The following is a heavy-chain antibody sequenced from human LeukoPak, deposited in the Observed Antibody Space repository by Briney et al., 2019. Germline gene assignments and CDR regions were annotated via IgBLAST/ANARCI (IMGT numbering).Heavy chain of an antibody. V-gene: IGHV4-4*08. CDR3: ARDRGGMATDFDF. Sequence: SETLSLTCTVSGASISSYHWSWIRQPPGKGLEWIGDLFNSGGTSYNASLKSRVTVSVDTSKKQVSLKVTSVTAADTAVYYCARDRGGMATDFDFWGQGTLVTVSS. J-gene: IGHJ4*02. CDR1: GASISSYH. D-gene: IGHD1-14*01. CDR2: LFNSGGT.